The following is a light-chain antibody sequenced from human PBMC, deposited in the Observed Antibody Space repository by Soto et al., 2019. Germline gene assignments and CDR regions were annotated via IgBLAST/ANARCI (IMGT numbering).Light chain of an antibody. CDR1: SRDLGGYYY. CDR3: TSYTTSSTHWV. Sequence: QSVLTQPASVSGSPGQSITISCTGTSRDLGGYYYVSWYQQHPGKAPKPMIYEVSNRPSGVSNRFSASKSGTTASLAISGLQAEDQADYYCTSYTTSSTHWVFGGGTKLTVL. CDR2: EVS. V-gene: IGLV2-14*01. J-gene: IGLJ3*02.